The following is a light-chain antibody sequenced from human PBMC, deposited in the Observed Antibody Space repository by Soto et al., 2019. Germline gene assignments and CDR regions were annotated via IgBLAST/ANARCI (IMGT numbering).Light chain of an antibody. Sequence: QSVLTQPASVSVSPGQSITISCTGTSSDVGGYNYVSWYQQYPGKAPKLMIYEVSNRPSGVSNRFSGSKSGYTASLTISGLPGEDEADYYCSSYTSPDNLGVFGGGTKLTVL. CDR3: SSYTSPDNLGV. CDR2: EVS. CDR1: SSDVGGYNY. V-gene: IGLV2-14*01. J-gene: IGLJ3*02.